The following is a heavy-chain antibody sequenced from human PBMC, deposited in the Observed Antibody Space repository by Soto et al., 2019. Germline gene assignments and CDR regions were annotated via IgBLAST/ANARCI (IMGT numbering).Heavy chain of an antibody. CDR3: AKDYDYVWGSYPN. J-gene: IGHJ4*02. CDR2: ISGSGGST. V-gene: IGHV3-23*01. Sequence: EVQLLESGGGLVQPGGSLRLSCAASGFTFSSYAMSWVRQAPGKGLEWVSAISGSGGSTYYADSVKGRFTISRDNSKNTRYLQMNSLRAEDTAVYYCAKDYDYVWGSYPNWGQGTLVTVSS. CDR1: GFTFSSYA. D-gene: IGHD3-16*02.